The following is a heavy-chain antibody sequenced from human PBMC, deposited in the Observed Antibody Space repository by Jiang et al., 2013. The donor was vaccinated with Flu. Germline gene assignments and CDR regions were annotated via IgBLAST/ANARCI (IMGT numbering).Heavy chain of an antibody. CDR1: GFTFSAYG. V-gene: IGHV3-30*02. J-gene: IGHJ3*02. CDR3: AKKRIVGATIDAFDI. CDR2: IRYDGGNK. D-gene: IGHD1-26*01. Sequence: VQLLESGGGVVQPGGSLRLSCAASGFTFSAYGMHWVRQIPGKGLEWVALIRYDGGNKYYADSVKGRFTISRDNSESTLYLEMNSLRAEDTALYYCAKKRIVGATIDAFDIWGQGTMVTVSS.